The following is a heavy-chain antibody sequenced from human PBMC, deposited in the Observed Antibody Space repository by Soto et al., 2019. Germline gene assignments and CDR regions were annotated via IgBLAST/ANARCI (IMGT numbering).Heavy chain of an antibody. J-gene: IGHJ5*02. V-gene: IGHV3-23*01. CDR2: IVGSGIT. D-gene: IGHD2-15*01. Sequence: EVQLLESGGGLVQPGGSLRLSCAASGFSINNYAMTWVRQAPGKGLDWVSTIVGSGITFYADSVRGRFTISGDNSKNTVYLQMNSLRAEDTAVYHCAKHRDCSVNACPTGHWFDPWGQGTLVTVSS. CDR1: GFSINNYA. CDR3: AKHRDCSVNACPTGHWFDP.